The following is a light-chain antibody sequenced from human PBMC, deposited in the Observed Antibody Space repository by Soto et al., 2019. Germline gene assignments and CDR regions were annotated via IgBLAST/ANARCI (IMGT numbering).Light chain of an antibody. V-gene: IGKV3D-15*01. Sequence: EVVMTQSPDTLSVSPGETVTLSCRASQSVRANVAWYQQKPGQAPRLLIYDASNRAAGIPARFSGSGSGTDFTLTISSLEPDDFATYYCQQYNSYSPWTFGQGTKVDIK. CDR3: QQYNSYSPWT. J-gene: IGKJ1*01. CDR2: DAS. CDR1: QSVRAN.